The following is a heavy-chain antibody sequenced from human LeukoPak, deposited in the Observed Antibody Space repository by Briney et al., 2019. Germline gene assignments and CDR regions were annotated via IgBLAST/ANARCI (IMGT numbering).Heavy chain of an antibody. CDR1: GFTFSSHW. J-gene: IGHJ4*02. CDR2: IKKDGSEK. D-gene: IGHD6-19*01. Sequence: PGGSLRLSCAASGFTFSSHWMSWVRQAPGKGLEWVANIKKDGSEKYYVDAVKGRFTISRDNAKNSLYLQMNSLRAEDTAVYYCARDVAVAGHRFDYWGQGTLVTVSS. CDR3: ARDVAVAGHRFDY. V-gene: IGHV3-7*01.